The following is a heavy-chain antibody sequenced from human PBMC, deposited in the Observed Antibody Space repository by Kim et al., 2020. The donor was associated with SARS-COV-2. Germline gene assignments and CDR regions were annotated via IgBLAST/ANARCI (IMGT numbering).Heavy chain of an antibody. J-gene: IGHJ4*02. CDR3: ARRENYGSGSHSDY. D-gene: IGHD3-10*01. CDR2: IDQSDYYT. Sequence: GESLKISCKGSGSSFSSYWITWVRQMPGKGLEWRGMIDQSDYYTNFSPSFQGHVNISTDKSISITHLQRSSMKASDTAMYYCARRENYGSGSHSDYWGQGTLVTVFS. CDR1: GSSFSSYW. V-gene: IGHV5-10-1*01.